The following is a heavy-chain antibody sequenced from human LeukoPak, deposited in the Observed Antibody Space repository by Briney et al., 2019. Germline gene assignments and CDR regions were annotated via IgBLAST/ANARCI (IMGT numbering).Heavy chain of an antibody. J-gene: IGHJ6*02. D-gene: IGHD3-10*01. CDR2: INPDSGGT. CDR3: ARAVSGSGSYQYGMDV. Sequence: ASVKVSCKASGYTFTSYGISWVRQAPGQGLEWMGWINPDSGGTNYAQKFQGRVTMTRDTSISTAYMELSRLRSDDTAVYYCARAVSGSGSYQYGMDVWGQGTTVTVSS. V-gene: IGHV1-2*02. CDR1: GYTFTSYG.